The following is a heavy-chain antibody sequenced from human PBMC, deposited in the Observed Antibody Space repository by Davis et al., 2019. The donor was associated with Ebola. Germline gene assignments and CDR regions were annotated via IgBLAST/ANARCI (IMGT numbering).Heavy chain of an antibody. CDR1: GFTFSSYG. J-gene: IGHJ6*02. CDR3: AKDLDVVVPAAILYYYYGMDV. V-gene: IGHV3-30*18. Sequence: GESLKISCAASGFTFSSYGMHWVRQAPGKGLEWVAVISYDGSNKYYADSVKGRFTISRDNSKNTLYLQMNSLRAEDTAVYYCAKDLDVVVPAAILYYYYGMDVWGQGTTVTVSS. CDR2: ISYDGSNK. D-gene: IGHD2-2*01.